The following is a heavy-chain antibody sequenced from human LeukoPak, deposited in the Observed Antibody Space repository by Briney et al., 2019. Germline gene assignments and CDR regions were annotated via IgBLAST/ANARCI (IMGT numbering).Heavy chain of an antibody. CDR3: AKDIGTDSAPLDP. V-gene: IGHV3-43*02. J-gene: IGHJ5*02. D-gene: IGHD1/OR15-1a*01. CDR1: GFTFYDYA. CDR2: ISSDGGRT. Sequence: SGGSLRLSCAASGFTFYDYAMHWVRHAPGKGLEWVSLISSDGGRTSYADSVKGRFTVSRDNSKNSLFLQMNSLRTEDTAFYYCAKDIGTDSAPLDPWGQGTLATVSS.